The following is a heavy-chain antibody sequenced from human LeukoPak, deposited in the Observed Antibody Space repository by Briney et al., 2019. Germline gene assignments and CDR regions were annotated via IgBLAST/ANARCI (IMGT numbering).Heavy chain of an antibody. V-gene: IGHV3-66*01. J-gene: IGHJ3*02. CDR3: ARDLETDISDAFDI. CDR2: LYSGGTT. Sequence: GGSLRRSCAASGFTVSSHYMSWVRKSPGKGLEWVSVLYSGGTTYYADSVKGRFTISRDNSKNTLYLQMNSLRAEDTAVYYCARDLETDISDAFDIWGQGTMVTVS. CDR1: GFTVSSHY. D-gene: IGHD3-9*01.